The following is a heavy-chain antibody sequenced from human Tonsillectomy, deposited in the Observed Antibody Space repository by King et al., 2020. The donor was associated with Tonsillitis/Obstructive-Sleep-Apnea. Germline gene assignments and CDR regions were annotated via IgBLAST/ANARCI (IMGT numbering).Heavy chain of an antibody. J-gene: IGHJ4*02. CDR2: IYNSRST. CDR3: ARRGSAYCDGDCYSYYFDY. D-gene: IGHD2-21*02. V-gene: IGHV4-61*05. Sequence: QLQESGPGLVKPSETLSLTCTVSGGSISSSSYYWGWIRQPPGKGLEWIGYIYNSRSTNYNPSLKSRVTISVDTSKNQFSLKLSSVTAADTAVYYCARRGSAYCDGDCYSYYFDYWGQGTLVTVSS. CDR1: GGSISSSSYY.